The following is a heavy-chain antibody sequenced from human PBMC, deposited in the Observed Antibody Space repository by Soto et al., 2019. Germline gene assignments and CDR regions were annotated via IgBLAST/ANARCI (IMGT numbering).Heavy chain of an antibody. J-gene: IGHJ6*02. CDR3: ARGWAAAGYYYYYGMDV. CDR2: IYYSGST. V-gene: IGHV4-61*08. Sequence: SETLSLTCTVSGGSISSGDYYWSWIRQPPGKGLEWIGYIYYSGSTNYNPSLKSRVTISVDTSKNQFSLKLSSVTAADTAVYYCARGWAAAGYYYYYGMDVWGQGATVTVSS. CDR1: GGSISSGDYY. D-gene: IGHD6-13*01.